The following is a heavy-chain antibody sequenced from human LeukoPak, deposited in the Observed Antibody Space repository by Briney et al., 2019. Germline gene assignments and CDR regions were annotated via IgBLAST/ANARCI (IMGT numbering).Heavy chain of an antibody. CDR1: GFTFSSYW. J-gene: IGHJ4*02. CDR3: ARNRDGNYPDYLDY. V-gene: IGHV3-7*01. CDR2: IKQDGSEK. D-gene: IGHD1-7*01. Sequence: GGSLRLSCAASGFTFSSYWMSWVRQAPGKGLEWVANIKQDGSEKYYVDSVKGRFTISRDNAKNSLYLQMNSLRAEDTAVYYCARNRDGNYPDYLDYWGQGTLVTVSS.